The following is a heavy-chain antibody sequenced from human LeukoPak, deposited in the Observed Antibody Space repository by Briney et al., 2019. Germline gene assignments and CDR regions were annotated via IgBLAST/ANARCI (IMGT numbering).Heavy chain of an antibody. J-gene: IGHJ6*03. CDR3: ARHVEPAASYYYMDV. CDR2: IYPGDSDT. Sequence: HGESLKISCKGSGYSFTSYWIGWVRQMPGKGQEWMGIIYPGDSDTRYSPSFQGQVTISADKSISTAYLQWDRLKASDTAMYYCARHVEPAASYYYMDVWGKGTTVTVSS. V-gene: IGHV5-51*01. D-gene: IGHD2-2*01. CDR1: GYSFTSYW.